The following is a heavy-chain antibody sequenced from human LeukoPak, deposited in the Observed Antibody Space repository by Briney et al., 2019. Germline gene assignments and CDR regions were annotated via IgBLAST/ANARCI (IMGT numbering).Heavy chain of an antibody. V-gene: IGHV3-7*01. CDR3: ARYMGITIFGVVIGSYYFDY. Sequence: GGSLRLSCAASGFTFSSYWMSWVRRAPGKGLEWVANIKQDGSGKYYVDSVKGRFTISRDNAKNSLYLQMNSLRAEDTAVYYCARYMGITIFGVVIGSYYFDYWGQGTLVTVSS. D-gene: IGHD3-3*01. CDR1: GFTFSSYW. J-gene: IGHJ4*02. CDR2: IKQDGSGK.